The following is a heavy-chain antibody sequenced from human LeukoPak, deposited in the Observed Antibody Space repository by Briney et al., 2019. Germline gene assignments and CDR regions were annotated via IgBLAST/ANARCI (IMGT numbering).Heavy chain of an antibody. CDR3: ARDCSSSSCYAEPRLRY. Sequence: SVKVSCKASGGTFSSYAISWVRQAPGQGLEWMGGIIPIFGTANYAQKFQGRVTITADKSTSTAYMELSSLRSEDTAMYYCARDCSSSSCYAEPRLRYWGQGTLVTVSS. CDR1: GGTFSSYA. V-gene: IGHV1-69*06. CDR2: IIPIFGTA. J-gene: IGHJ4*02. D-gene: IGHD2-2*01.